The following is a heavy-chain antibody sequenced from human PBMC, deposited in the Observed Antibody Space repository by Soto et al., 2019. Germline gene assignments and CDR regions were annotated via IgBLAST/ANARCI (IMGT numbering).Heavy chain of an antibody. CDR3: AKDWGANRGYFDS. CDR1: GFSFYTYA. D-gene: IGHD3-16*01. J-gene: IGHJ4*02. V-gene: IGHV3-23*01. CDR2: IGGRGETT. Sequence: EGQLLESGGGLVQPGGSLRLSCVASGFSFYTYAMSWVRQAPGKGLEWVAAIGGRGETTFYAESVKGRFTISRDNSKYTLYLQMNNLRPEDAAIYYCAKDWGANRGYFDSWGQGTLVTVSS.